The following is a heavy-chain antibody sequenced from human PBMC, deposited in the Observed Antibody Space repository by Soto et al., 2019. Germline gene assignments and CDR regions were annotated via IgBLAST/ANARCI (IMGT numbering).Heavy chain of an antibody. Sequence: PGGSLRLSCAASGFTFSNFVMSWVRQAPGKGLEWISAINGSGNSTYYADSVKGRFSISRDNSKNTLYVQMNSLRAEDTAVYYCAKGAYYDFWSGYSVFDYWGQGALVTVSS. D-gene: IGHD3-3*01. CDR2: INGSGNST. J-gene: IGHJ4*02. V-gene: IGHV3-23*01. CDR3: AKGAYYDFWSGYSVFDY. CDR1: GFTFSNFV.